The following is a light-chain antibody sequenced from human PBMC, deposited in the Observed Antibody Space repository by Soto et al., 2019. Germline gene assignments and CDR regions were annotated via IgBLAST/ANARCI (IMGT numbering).Light chain of an antibody. CDR1: SSDVGGYHY. V-gene: IGLV2-11*01. CDR2: DVS. Sequence: QSALTQPRSVSGSPGQSVTISCTGTSSDVGGYHYVSWYRQNPGKAPKFMIYDVSKRPSGVPDRFSGSKSGNTASLTISGLQAEDEADYYCCSYAGSSTLVFGGGTKLTVL. J-gene: IGLJ2*01. CDR3: CSYAGSSTLV.